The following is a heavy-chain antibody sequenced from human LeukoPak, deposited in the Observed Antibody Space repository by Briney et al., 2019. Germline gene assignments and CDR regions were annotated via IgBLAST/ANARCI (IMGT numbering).Heavy chain of an antibody. Sequence: SVKVSCKASGGTFSSYAISWVRQAPGQGLEWMGGIIPIFGTANYAQKFQGRVTITADESTSTAYMELSSLRSEDTAVYYCATPLDYYDSSGYRQGGDWGQGTLVTVSS. CDR2: IIPIFGTA. D-gene: IGHD3-22*01. J-gene: IGHJ4*02. CDR3: ATPLDYYDSSGYRQGGD. CDR1: GGTFSSYA. V-gene: IGHV1-69*13.